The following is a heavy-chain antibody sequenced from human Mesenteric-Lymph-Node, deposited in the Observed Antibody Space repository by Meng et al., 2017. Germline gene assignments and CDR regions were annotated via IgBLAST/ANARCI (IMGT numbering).Heavy chain of an antibody. V-gene: IGHV3-48*03. CDR1: GFTFSSYE. CDR2: ISSSGSTI. CDR3: ARDNYDSSGYYLWVDAFDI. D-gene: IGHD3-22*01. J-gene: IGHJ3*02. Sequence: LSLTCAASGFTFSSYEMNWVRQAPGKGLEWVSYISSSGSTIYYADSVKGRFTISRDNAKNSLYLQMNSLRAEDTAVYYCARDNYDSSGYYLWVDAFDIWGQGTMVTVSS.